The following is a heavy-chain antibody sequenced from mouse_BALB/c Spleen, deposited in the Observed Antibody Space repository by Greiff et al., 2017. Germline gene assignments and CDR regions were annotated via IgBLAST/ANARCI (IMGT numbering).Heavy chain of an antibody. CDR1: GFTFSDYY. CDR2: ISDGGSYT. Sequence: DVKLVESGGGLVKPGGSLKLSCAASGFTFSDYYMYWVRQTPEKRLEWVATISDGGSYTYYPDSVKGRFTISRDNAKNNLYLQMSSLKSEDTAMYYCARVDGYVWGAGTTVTVSS. D-gene: IGHD2-3*01. J-gene: IGHJ1*01. V-gene: IGHV5-4*02. CDR3: ARVDGYV.